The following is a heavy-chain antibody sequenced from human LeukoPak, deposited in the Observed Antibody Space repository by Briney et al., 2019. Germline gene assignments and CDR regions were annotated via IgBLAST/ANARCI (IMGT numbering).Heavy chain of an antibody. CDR2: ISHDGSNE. CDR1: GFTFSSYG. CDR3: AKAPLGVVGVTPLSWLDP. D-gene: IGHD2-15*01. Sequence: PGRSLRLSCAASGFTFSSYGMHWVRQAPGKGLEWVAVISHDGSNENYADSVKGRFTISRDNYKKMLYLQMNSLRAEDTAVYYCAKAPLGVVGVTPLSWLDPWGQGTLVTVSS. J-gene: IGHJ5*02. V-gene: IGHV3-30*18.